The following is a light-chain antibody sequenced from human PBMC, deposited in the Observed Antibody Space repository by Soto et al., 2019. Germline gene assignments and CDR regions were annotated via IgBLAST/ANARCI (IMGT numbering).Light chain of an antibody. CDR3: SSYTSSSTYD. CDR1: SSDVGSYNR. Sequence: QSVLTQPPSVSGSPGQSVTISCTGTSSDVGSYNRVSWFQHPPGTAPKLLIYEVSNRPSGVPDRFSGSKSGNTASLTISGLQAEDEADYYCSSYTSSSTYDFGTGTKVTVL. J-gene: IGLJ1*01. V-gene: IGLV2-18*02. CDR2: EVS.